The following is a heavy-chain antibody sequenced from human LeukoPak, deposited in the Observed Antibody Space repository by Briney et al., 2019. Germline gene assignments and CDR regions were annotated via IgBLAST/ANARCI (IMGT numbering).Heavy chain of an antibody. V-gene: IGHV5-51*01. CDR2: IYPGDSDT. CDR3: ARRGYSYGREQNFDY. CDR1: GYSFTSYW. Sequence: GESLKISCKGSGYSFTSYWIGWVRQMPGKGLEWMGIIYPGDSDTRYSPSFQGQVTISADKSISTAYLQGRSLKASDTAMYYCARRGYSYGREQNFDYWGQGTLVTVSS. J-gene: IGHJ4*02. D-gene: IGHD5-18*01.